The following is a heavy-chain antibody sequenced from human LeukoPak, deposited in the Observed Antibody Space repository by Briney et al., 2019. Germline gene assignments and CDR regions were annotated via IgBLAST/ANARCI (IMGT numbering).Heavy chain of an antibody. CDR1: GFTFSSYG. V-gene: IGHV3-30*03. J-gene: IGHJ5*01. CDR2: ISYDGSNK. CDR3: VGGHELEFEF. D-gene: IGHD1-1*01. Sequence: GGSLRLSCEASGFTFSSYGMHWVRQAPGKGLEWVAVISYDGSNKNYADSVKGRFTISRDSSKNTVFLHMSGLRADDTAVYYCVGGHELEFEFWGQGTLVIVSS.